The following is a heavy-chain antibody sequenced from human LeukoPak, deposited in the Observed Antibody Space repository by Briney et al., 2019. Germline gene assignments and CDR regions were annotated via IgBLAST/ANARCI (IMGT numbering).Heavy chain of an antibody. Sequence: GGSLRLSCAASGFTFSSYAMTWVRQAPGKGLEWVASIDAGGGDTYHSDSVKGRFTISRDNSMNTLYLQMNSLRADDTAVYYCGRPTKYWLVRGDGVDVWGQGTTVTDSS. CDR1: GFTFSSYA. CDR3: GRPTKYWLVRGDGVDV. J-gene: IGHJ6*02. V-gene: IGHV3-23*01. CDR2: IDAGGGDT. D-gene: IGHD6-19*01.